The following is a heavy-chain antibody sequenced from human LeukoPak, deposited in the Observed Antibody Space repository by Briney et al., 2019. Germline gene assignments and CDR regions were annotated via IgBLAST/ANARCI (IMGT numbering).Heavy chain of an antibody. CDR1: GFTFSSYS. CDR2: ISSSCSYI. CDR3: ARDALPHQYYDFWTVRWFDP. D-gene: IGHD3-3*01. V-gene: IGHV3-21*01. J-gene: IGHJ5*02. Sequence: GGSLRLSCAASGFTFSSYSMNWVRQAPGKGLEWVSSISSSCSYIYYADSVKGRFTISRDNAKNSLYLQMNSLRAEDTAVYYCARDALPHQYYDFWTVRWFDPWGQGTLVTVSS.